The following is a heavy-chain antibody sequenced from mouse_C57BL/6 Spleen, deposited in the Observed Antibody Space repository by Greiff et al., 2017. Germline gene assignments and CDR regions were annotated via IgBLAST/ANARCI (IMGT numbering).Heavy chain of an antibody. Sequence: QVQLQQPGAELVKPGASVKMSCKASGYTFTSYWITWVKQRPGQGLEWIGDIYPGSGSTNSNEKFKSKATLTVYTSSSTAYMQLSSLTSEDSAVSNCARSGGYYEYFDYGGPGTTLTLSS. CDR3: ARSGGYYEYFDY. CDR2: IYPGSGST. D-gene: IGHD2-3*01. V-gene: IGHV1-55*01. J-gene: IGHJ2*01. CDR1: GYTFTSYW.